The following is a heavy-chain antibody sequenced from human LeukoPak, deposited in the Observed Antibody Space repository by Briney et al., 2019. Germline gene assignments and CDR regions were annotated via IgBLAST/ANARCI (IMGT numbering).Heavy chain of an antibody. Sequence: GGSLRLSCAASRFTVSSNYMSWVRQAPGKGLEWVSVIYSGGSTYYADSVKGRFTISRDNSKNTLYLQMNTLRAEDTAVYYCARVGRFLEWLSPFDYWGQGTLVTVSS. CDR1: RFTVSSNY. D-gene: IGHD3-3*01. J-gene: IGHJ4*02. CDR2: IYSGGST. V-gene: IGHV3-53*05. CDR3: ARVGRFLEWLSPFDY.